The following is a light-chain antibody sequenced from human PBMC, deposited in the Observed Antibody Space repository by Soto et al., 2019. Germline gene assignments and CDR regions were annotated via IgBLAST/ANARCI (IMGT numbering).Light chain of an antibody. CDR3: QNYNSAPHT. J-gene: IGKJ2*01. V-gene: IGKV1-27*01. CDR2: AAS. Sequence: DIQMTQSPSSLSASVGDRVTITCRASQGISNYLAWYQQKPGKAPKLLIYAASTWQSGVPSRNSGSGSGTDFNLTISILQPEDVASYYCQNYNSAPHTFGQGTKLEIK. CDR1: QGISNY.